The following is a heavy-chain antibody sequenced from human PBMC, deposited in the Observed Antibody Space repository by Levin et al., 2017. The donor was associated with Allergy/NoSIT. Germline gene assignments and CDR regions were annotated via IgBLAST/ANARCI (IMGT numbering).Heavy chain of an antibody. V-gene: IGHV4-34*01. D-gene: IGHD3-10*01. CDR3: ARGVYHGSGSYYHDKWRYYYYMDI. J-gene: IGHJ6*03. Sequence: SCAVYGGSFSDYSWNWIRQPPGKGLEWIGQINHSGSTSYNPSLKSRVTISLDTSKNQFSLNLNSFTAADTAMYHCARGVYHGSGSYYHDKWRYYYYMDIWGRGTTVTVSS. CDR1: GGSFSDYS. CDR2: INHSGST.